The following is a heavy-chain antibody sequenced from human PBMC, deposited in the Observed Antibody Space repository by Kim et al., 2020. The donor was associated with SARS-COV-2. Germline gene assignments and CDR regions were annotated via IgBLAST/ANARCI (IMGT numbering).Heavy chain of an antibody. CDR1: GFTFSYYW. J-gene: IGHJ4*02. Sequence: GGSLRRSCAASGFTFSYYWMSWVRQALGKGLEWVSNLNEGGSEKFYEDSVIGRFTISRDNAKNSVHLQMDGLRVEDTAVYFCVKHSGRYFDFWGQGTLVTVSP. D-gene: IGHD6-25*01. CDR2: LNEGGSEK. CDR3: VKHSGRYFDF. V-gene: IGHV3-7*01.